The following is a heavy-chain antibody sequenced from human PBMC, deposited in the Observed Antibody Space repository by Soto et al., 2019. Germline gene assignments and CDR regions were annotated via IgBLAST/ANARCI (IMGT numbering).Heavy chain of an antibody. V-gene: IGHV4-59*01. D-gene: IGHD6-19*01. CDR3: AREVAGYFDY. J-gene: IGHJ4*02. Sequence: SETLSLTCTVSGGSISSYYWSWIRQPPGKGLEWIGYIYYSGSTNYNPSLKSRVTISVDTSKNQFSLKLSSVTAADTAVYYCAREVAGYFDYWGQGTLVTVSS. CDR2: IYYSGST. CDR1: GGSISSYY.